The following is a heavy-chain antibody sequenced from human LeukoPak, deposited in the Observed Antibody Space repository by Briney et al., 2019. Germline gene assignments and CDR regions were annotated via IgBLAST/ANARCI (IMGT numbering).Heavy chain of an antibody. D-gene: IGHD6-13*01. V-gene: IGHV7-4-1*02. J-gene: IGHJ4*02. CDR1: GYTFTSYA. Sequence: ASVKVSCKASGYTFTSYAMNWVRQAPGQGLEWMGWINTNTGNPTYAQGFTGRFVFSLDTSVSTAYLQISSLKAEDTAVYYCARWGAAGKGTVPTFDYWGQGTLVTVSS. CDR3: ARWGAAGKGTVPTFDY. CDR2: INTNTGNP.